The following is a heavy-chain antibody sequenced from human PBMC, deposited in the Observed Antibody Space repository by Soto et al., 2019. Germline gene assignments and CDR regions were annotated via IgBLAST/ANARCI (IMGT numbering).Heavy chain of an antibody. D-gene: IGHD3-3*01. Sequence: QVQLVQSGAEVKKPGASVKVSCKASGYTFTSYDINWVRQATGQGIEWMGWMNPNSGNTGYAQKFQGRVTMTNNTSIRTAYKELSSLRSEDTAVYYCARSGQVGNWFDPWGQGTLVTVSS. J-gene: IGHJ5*02. CDR3: ARSGQVGNWFDP. V-gene: IGHV1-8*01. CDR1: GYTFTSYD. CDR2: MNPNSGNT.